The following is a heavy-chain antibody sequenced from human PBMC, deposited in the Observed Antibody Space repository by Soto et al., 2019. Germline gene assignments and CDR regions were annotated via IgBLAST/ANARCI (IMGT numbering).Heavy chain of an antibody. CDR3: AREARDADYYYYGMDV. CDR1: GYTFTSYG. J-gene: IGHJ6*02. V-gene: IGHV1-18*01. Sequence: QVQLVQSGAEVKKPGASVKVSCKASGYTFTSYGISWVRQAPGQGLEWMGWISAYNGNTNYAQKLQGRVTMTTDTSTSTDYMELRSLRSDDTAADYCAREARDADYYYYGMDVWGQGTTVTVSS. CDR2: ISAYNGNT.